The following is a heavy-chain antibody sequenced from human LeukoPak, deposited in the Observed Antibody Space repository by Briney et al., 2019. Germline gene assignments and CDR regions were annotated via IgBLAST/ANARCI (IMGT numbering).Heavy chain of an antibody. J-gene: IGHJ6*02. CDR3: AREEVATILYLYYYYGMDV. V-gene: IGHV3-7*01. CDR2: IKQDGSEQ. Sequence: GGSLRLSCAASGFTFSSNWMCWVRQDPGKGLEWVANIKQDGSEQYYVDSVKGRFTISRDNAKNSLYLQMNSLRAEDTAVYYCAREEVATILYLYYYYGMDVWGQGTTVTVSS. CDR1: GFTFSSNW. D-gene: IGHD5-12*01.